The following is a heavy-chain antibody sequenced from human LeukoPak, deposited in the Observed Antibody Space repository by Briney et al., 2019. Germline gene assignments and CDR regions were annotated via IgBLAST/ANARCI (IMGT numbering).Heavy chain of an antibody. CDR2: ISATGSP. V-gene: IGHV4-61*02. J-gene: IGHJ4*02. CDR3: ARGPWGSIPHY. D-gene: IGHD7-27*01. Sequence: PSQTLSLTCSVSGGSISSGGYFWSWIRQPAGKGLEWIGRISATGSPNYSPSLKSRVTMSVDTSKNQFTLNLSSVTAADTAVYYCARGPWGSIPHYWGQGTLVTVSS. CDR1: GGSISSGGYF.